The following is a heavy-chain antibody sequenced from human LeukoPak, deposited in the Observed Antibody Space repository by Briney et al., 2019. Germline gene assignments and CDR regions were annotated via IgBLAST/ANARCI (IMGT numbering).Heavy chain of an antibody. Sequence: ASVKVSCKASGYTFTNYDIMWVRQATGQGPEWMGWMNSNTGNTGSAQKFQGRVTMTRDTSINTAYMELHSLTSEDTAVYYCAKQSVSGYTSGWDWYFDLWGRGTLVTVSS. D-gene: IGHD6-25*01. CDR2: MNSNTGNT. CDR1: GYTFTNYD. V-gene: IGHV1-8*01. J-gene: IGHJ2*01. CDR3: AKQSVSGYTSGWDWYFDL.